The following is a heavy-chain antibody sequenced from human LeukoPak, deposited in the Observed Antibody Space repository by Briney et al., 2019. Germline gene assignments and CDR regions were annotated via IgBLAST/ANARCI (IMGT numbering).Heavy chain of an antibody. J-gene: IGHJ3*02. Sequence: GGSLRLSCSGSGFNFHDYAVTWVRQAPGKGLEWVSYISSSGSTIYYADSVKGRFTISRDNAKNSLYLQMNSLRAEDTAVYYCTREWRDAFDIWGQGTMVTVSS. CDR3: TREWRDAFDI. CDR2: ISSSGSTI. D-gene: IGHD5-12*01. CDR1: GFNFHDYA. V-gene: IGHV3-48*03.